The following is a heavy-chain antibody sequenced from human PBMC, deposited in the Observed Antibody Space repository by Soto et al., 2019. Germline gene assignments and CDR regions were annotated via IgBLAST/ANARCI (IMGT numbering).Heavy chain of an antibody. CDR1: GFKFSSYA. J-gene: IGHJ6*02. CDR3: GKASTYPLDGVDV. Sequence: EVQLLESGGGLVHPGGSLRLSCVASGFKFSSYALTWVRQAPGKGLEWVSVISVSGANTYYADSVKGRFTISRDNSKNTLYLLMNSLRAEDTAIYYCGKASTYPLDGVDVWGQGTTVTVSS. V-gene: IGHV3-23*01. D-gene: IGHD3-16*01. CDR2: ISVSGANT.